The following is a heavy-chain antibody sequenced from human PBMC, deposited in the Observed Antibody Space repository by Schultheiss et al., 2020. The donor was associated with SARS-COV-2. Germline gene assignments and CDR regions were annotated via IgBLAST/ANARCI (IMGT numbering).Heavy chain of an antibody. D-gene: IGHD5-24*01. CDR3: AKAVTATILYFDY. CDR1: GGSISSYY. Sequence: ETLSLTCTVSGGSISSYYWSWIRQPAGKGLEWVSVIYSGGSTYYADSVKGRFTISRDNSKNTLYLQMNSLRAEDTAVYYCAKAVTATILYFDYWGQGTLVTVSS. V-gene: IGHV3-53*01. J-gene: IGHJ4*02. CDR2: IYSGGST.